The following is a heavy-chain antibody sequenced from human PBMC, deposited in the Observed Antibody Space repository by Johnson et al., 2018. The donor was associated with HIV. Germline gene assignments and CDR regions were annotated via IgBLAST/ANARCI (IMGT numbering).Heavy chain of an antibody. Sequence: QVQLVESGGGVVQPGRSLRLSCAASGFTFSSYPMHWVRQAPGKGLEWVGVISYDGSNKYYADSVKGRFTISRDNSKNTLYLQMNSLRVEDTAVYYCAKDIRLVSAYYDILSGTSFDAFDIWGQGTMVTVSS. V-gene: IGHV3-30*04. CDR3: AKDIRLVSAYYDILSGTSFDAFDI. CDR1: GFTFSSYP. D-gene: IGHD3-9*01. CDR2: ISYDGSNK. J-gene: IGHJ3*02.